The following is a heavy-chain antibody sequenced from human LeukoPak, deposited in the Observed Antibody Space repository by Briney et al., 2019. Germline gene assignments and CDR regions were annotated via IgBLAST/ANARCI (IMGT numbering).Heavy chain of an antibody. CDR1: RFTFSTYA. Sequence: GGSLRLSCAASRFTFSTYALGWVRQTPARGLEWVSTCATTGDTYYADSVKGRFTISRDNSENTLYLQMNALRAEDTAVYYCARRVLGAVDYWAREPWSPSPQ. CDR3: ARRVLGAVDY. CDR2: CATTGDT. J-gene: IGHJ4*02. V-gene: IGHV3-23*01. D-gene: IGHD3-10*01.